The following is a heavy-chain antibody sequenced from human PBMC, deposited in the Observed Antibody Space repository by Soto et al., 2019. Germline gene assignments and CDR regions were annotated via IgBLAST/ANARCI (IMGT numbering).Heavy chain of an antibody. J-gene: IGHJ4*02. CDR3: ARDGIAARPIDY. CDR1: GGSISRHY. V-gene: IGHV4-59*11. D-gene: IGHD6-6*01. Sequence: KPSETLSLTCSVSGGSISRHYWTWIRQSPGKGLEWIGYIYPTGSTNYNPSLQSRVTITLDTTKNQFPLKLSSVTAADTAVYYCARDGIAARPIDYWRQGTLDTVSS. CDR2: IYPTGST.